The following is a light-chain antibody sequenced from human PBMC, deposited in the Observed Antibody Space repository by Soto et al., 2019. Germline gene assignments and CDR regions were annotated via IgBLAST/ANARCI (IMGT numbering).Light chain of an antibody. CDR2: EAS. J-gene: IGKJ2*01. Sequence: DIQLTQFPPTLSASVGDRVIITCRTSQDINGWFAWYRQKPGKAPNLLIYEASTLHTGVPSRFSGGGSGTEFTLTISSLQPDESATFYCQQYNSDPYTFGQGTRLEIK. V-gene: IGKV1-5*03. CDR1: QDINGW. CDR3: QQYNSDPYT.